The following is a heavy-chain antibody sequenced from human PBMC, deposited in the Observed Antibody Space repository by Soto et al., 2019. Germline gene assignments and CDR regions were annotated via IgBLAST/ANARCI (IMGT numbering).Heavy chain of an antibody. J-gene: IGHJ6*02. D-gene: IGHD6-25*01. V-gene: IGHV1-69*08. Sequence: QVQLVQSGAEVKKPGSSVKVSCKASGGTFSSYTISWVRQAPGQGLEWMGRIIPILGIANYAQKFQGRVTITADKSTSTAYMELSSLRSEDTAVYYCARDLSQRLGMDVWGQGTTVTVSS. CDR1: GGTFSSYT. CDR3: ARDLSQRLGMDV. CDR2: IIPILGIA.